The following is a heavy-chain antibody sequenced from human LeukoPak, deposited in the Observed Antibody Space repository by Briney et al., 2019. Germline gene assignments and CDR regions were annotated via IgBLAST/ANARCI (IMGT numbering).Heavy chain of an antibody. V-gene: IGHV4-59*01. J-gene: IGHJ5*02. CDR2: IYYSGST. D-gene: IGHD2-2*01. CDR3: ARVVPAAISGNWFDP. CDR1: GGSFSGYY. Sequence: KPSETLSLTCAVYGGSFSGYYWNWIRQPPGKGLEWIGYIYYSGSTNYNPSLKSRVTISVDTSKNQFSLKLSSVTAADTAVYYCARVVPAAISGNWFDPWGQGTLVTVSS.